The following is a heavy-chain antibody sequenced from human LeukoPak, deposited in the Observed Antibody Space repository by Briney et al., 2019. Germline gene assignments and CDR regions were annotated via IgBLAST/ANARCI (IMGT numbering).Heavy chain of an antibody. CDR3: ARDLHIRSAWTDAFAF. J-gene: IGHJ3*01. Sequence: PSGTLSLTCAISGGSISSSYWWSWVRQPPGKGLEWIGEIYYSGSTYYNPSLKSRVTISVDTSKNQFSLKLSSVTAADTAMYYCARDLHIRSAWTDAFAFWGQGTMVTVSS. D-gene: IGHD6-19*01. CDR2: IYYSGST. V-gene: IGHV4-4*02. CDR1: GGSISSSYW.